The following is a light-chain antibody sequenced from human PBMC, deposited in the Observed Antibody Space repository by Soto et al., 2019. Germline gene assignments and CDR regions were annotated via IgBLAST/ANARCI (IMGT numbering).Light chain of an antibody. J-gene: IGLJ1*01. CDR3: SSYTGSSTFV. CDR1: SSDVDGYDY. V-gene: IGLV2-14*01. CDR2: DVN. Sequence: QSALTQPASVSGSPGQSITISCTGTSSDVDGYDYVSWYQQLPGKAPKLLNYDVNNRPSGVSHHYSGSKSGNTASLSFSGLQAEDEADYYCSSYTGSSTFVFGTGTKVTVL.